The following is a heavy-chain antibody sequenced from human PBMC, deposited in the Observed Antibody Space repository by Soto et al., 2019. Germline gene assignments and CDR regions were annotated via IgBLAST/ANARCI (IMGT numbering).Heavy chain of an antibody. CDR2: IYHSGSS. CDR3: AKMVGATLVDY. CDR1: GASITTRSDAW. D-gene: IGHD1-26*01. V-gene: IGHV4-4*02. J-gene: IGHJ4*02. Sequence: QVQLQESGPGLVKPSGTLSLTCTVSGASITTRSDAWWSWVRQPPGKGLEWIGEIYHSGSSNYNPSLSRRVTMSVDKSKNQFSLRLSSVTAADTAVYYCAKMVGATLVDYWGQGTLVTVSS.